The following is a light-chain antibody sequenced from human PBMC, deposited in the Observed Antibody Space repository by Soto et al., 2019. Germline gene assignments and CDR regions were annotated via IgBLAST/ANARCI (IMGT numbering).Light chain of an antibody. CDR1: SSNIGDNP. J-gene: IGLJ1*01. CDR3: AAWDDSLNAL. Sequence: QCVLTQPPSGSGTPRQRITISCSGSSSNIGDNPVNWYQQLPGAAPKLLIYINDQRPSGVPDRFSGSKSGTSASLAISGLQPEDEADYYCAAWDDSLNALFGTGTKVTVL. V-gene: IGLV1-44*01. CDR2: IND.